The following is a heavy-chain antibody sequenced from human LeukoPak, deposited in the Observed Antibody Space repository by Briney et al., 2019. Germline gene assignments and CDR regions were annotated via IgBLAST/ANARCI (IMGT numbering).Heavy chain of an antibody. CDR1: GGSISSGGYY. V-gene: IGHV4-31*03. D-gene: IGHD5-24*01. CDR3: ARADNRDGYNLSFDY. Sequence: SQTLSLTCTVSGGSISSGGYYWSWIRQHPGKGLEWIGYIYYSGSTYYNPSLKSRVTISVDTSKNQFSLKLSAVTAADTAVYYCARADNRDGYNLSFDYWGQGTLVTVSS. J-gene: IGHJ4*02. CDR2: IYYSGST.